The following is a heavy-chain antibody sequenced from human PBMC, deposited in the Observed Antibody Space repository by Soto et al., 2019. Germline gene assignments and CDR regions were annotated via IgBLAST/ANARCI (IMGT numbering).Heavy chain of an antibody. V-gene: IGHV4-38-2*02. Sequence: PSETLSLTCAVAGYSISSGYYWGWIRQPPGKGLEWIGSIYHSGSTYYNPSLKSRVTISVDTSKNQFSLKLSSVTAADTAVYYCERDQGTHPFDYWGQGTLVTASS. CDR3: ERDQGTHPFDY. CDR2: IYHSGST. D-gene: IGHD3-10*01. J-gene: IGHJ4*02. CDR1: GYSISSGYY.